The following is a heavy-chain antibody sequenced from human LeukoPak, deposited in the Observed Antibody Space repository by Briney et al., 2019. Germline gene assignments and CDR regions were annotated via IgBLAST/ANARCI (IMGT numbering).Heavy chain of an antibody. V-gene: IGHV3-30*03. CDR1: GFTFSSYG. D-gene: IGHD4/OR15-4a*01. CDR3: ARDLTQAGREFDY. Sequence: GGSLRLSCAASGFTFSSYGMHWVRQAPGKGLEWVAVISYDGSNKYYADSVKGRFTISRDNAKNSLYLQMNSLRAEDTAVYYCARDLTQAGREFDYWGQGTLVTVSS. J-gene: IGHJ4*02. CDR2: ISYDGSNK.